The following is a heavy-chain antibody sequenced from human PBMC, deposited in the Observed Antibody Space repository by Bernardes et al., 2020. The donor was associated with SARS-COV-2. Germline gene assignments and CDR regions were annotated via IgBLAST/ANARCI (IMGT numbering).Heavy chain of an antibody. J-gene: IGHJ6*03. CDR3: ARQWIESTHDYYYYSYMDV. Sequence: SKTLSLTCTVTGGSISSYYWSWTRQPPGKGLEWMGHIYYSGSTYYNPSLKSRVTISVDTSKNQFSLKLSNVTAADTAVYYCARQWIESTHDYYYYSYMDVWGKGTTVTVSS. V-gene: IGHV4-59*08. D-gene: IGHD2-2*01. CDR2: IYYSGST. CDR1: GGSISSYY.